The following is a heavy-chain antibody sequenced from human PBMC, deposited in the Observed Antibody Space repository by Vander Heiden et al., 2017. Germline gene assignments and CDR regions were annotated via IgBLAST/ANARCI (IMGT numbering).Heavy chain of an antibody. CDR2: ISGSGGST. CDR3: SMVVSGGSCCNI. J-gene: IGHJ4*02. CDR1: GLTFSSYA. Sequence: EVQLLESGGGLVQPGGSLRLSCAASGLTFSSYAMSWVRQAPGKGLEWVSAISGSGGSTYYADSVKGRFTISRDNSKNTRYLKMKSMSAEDTAVCYCSMVVSGGSCCNIWGQGTMVTVSS. D-gene: IGHD2-15*01. V-gene: IGHV3-23*01.